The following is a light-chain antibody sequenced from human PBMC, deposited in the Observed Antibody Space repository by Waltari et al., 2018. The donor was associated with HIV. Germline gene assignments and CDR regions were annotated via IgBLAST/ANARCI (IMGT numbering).Light chain of an antibody. CDR3: SSYAGSNNYV. J-gene: IGLJ1*01. CDR1: SSDVGGYNY. Sequence: ASGSPGQSVTISCTGTSSDVGGYNYVSWYQQHPGKAPKLMIYEVSKRPSGVPDRFSGSKSGNTASLTVSGLQDEDEADYYCSSYAGSNNYVFGTGTKVTVL. CDR2: EVS. V-gene: IGLV2-8*01.